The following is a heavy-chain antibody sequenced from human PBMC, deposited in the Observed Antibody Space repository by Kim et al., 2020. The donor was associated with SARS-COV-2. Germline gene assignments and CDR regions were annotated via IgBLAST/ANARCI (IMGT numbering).Heavy chain of an antibody. CDR1: GGTFSSYA. D-gene: IGHD2-8*01. Sequence: SVKVSCKSSGGTFSSYAISWVRQAPGPGLEWMGRIIPILGIANYAQKFQGRVTITADKSTSTAYLELSSLGAEDTAVYYCAIRSWGCPNGVCSSTYYYY. V-gene: IGHV1-69*04. J-gene: IGHJ6*01. CDR2: IIPILGIA. CDR3: AIRSWGCPNGVCSSTYYYY.